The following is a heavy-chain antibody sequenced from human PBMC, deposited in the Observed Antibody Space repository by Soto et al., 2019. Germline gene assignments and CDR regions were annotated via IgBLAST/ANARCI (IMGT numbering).Heavy chain of an antibody. CDR1: GGSIGSSSSY. CDR3: ARESEWFGEPNWFDP. D-gene: IGHD3-10*01. J-gene: IGHJ5*02. Sequence: SETLSLTCTVSGGSIGSSSSYWGWIRQPPGKGLEWVGSIYYLGNTYYNPSLGGRVSISVDPSKNQFSLKLSSVTAADTAVYYCARESEWFGEPNWFDPWGQGTLVTVSS. CDR2: IYYLGNT. V-gene: IGHV4-39*07.